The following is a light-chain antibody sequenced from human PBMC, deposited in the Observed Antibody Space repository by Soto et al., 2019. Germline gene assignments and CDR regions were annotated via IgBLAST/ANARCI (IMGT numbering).Light chain of an antibody. CDR1: QSISIW. Sequence: DIQMTQSPSTLSASVGDRVTITCRASQSISIWLAWYQQKPGKAPKLLIYDASHLESGVPSRFSGSGSGTEFTLTIGRQKPDDFAVYYCQQYNTYWAFGQGTKVEI. J-gene: IGKJ1*01. CDR2: DAS. CDR3: QQYNTYWA. V-gene: IGKV1-5*01.